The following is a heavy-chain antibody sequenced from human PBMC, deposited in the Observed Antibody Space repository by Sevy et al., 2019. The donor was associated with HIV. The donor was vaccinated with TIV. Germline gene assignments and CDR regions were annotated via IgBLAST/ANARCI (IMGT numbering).Heavy chain of an antibody. D-gene: IGHD3-10*01. Sequence: GGSLRLSCVASGLTFSSYSMKWVRQAPGKGLEWVSSISSSSSYIYYADSVKGRFTISRDNAKKSLYLQVNSLRAEDTAVYYCARDRDGSGSSGGYGMDVWGQGTTVIVSS. CDR1: GLTFSSYS. CDR2: ISSSSSYI. CDR3: ARDRDGSGSSGGYGMDV. V-gene: IGHV3-21*01. J-gene: IGHJ6*02.